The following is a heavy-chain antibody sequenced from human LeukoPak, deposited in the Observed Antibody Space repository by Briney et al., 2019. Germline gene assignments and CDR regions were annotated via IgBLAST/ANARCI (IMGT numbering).Heavy chain of an antibody. V-gene: IGHV3-66*01. D-gene: IGHD6-19*01. CDR2: IFSVGIT. CDR1: GFPFISNY. Sequence: GGSLGLSCAASGFPFISNYMSWVRQAPGRGLEGVSFIFSVGITYYTDSVKGRFTISRDNAKKTLYLQMKSMRDADTGVYLCARDFAAPYRSGWYVDYWGQGTLVTVPS. J-gene: IGHJ4*02. CDR3: ARDFAAPYRSGWYVDY.